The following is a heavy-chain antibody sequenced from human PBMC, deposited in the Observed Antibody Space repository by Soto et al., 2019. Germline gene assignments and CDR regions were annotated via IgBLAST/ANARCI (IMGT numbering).Heavy chain of an antibody. J-gene: IGHJ5*02. CDR1: GGSIISSSYY. CDR3: ARHVDVCARPIGTYRFLNWFDP. V-gene: IGHV4-39*01. D-gene: IGHD6-6*01. Sequence: SETLSLTCTASGGSIISSSYYWGWIRQPPGKGLEWIGSIYYSGSTYYNPYLKSRVTIYVDTSKNKFSLKLSSVTAAATAVYYCARHVDVCARPIGTYRFLNWFDPWGQGTLVTVSS. CDR2: IYYSGST.